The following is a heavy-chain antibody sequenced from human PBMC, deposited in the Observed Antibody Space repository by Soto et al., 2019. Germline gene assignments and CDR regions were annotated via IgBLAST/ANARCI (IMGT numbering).Heavy chain of an antibody. D-gene: IGHD6-19*01. CDR2: INHSGST. V-gene: IGHV4-34*01. CDR1: GGSFSGYY. CDR3: ARVPHSSGIDY. J-gene: IGHJ4*02. Sequence: PSETLSLTCAVYGGSFSGYYWSWIRQPPGKGLEWIGEINHSGSTNYNPSLKSRVTISVDTSKNQFSLKLSSVTAADTAVYYCARVPHSSGIDYWGQGTLVTVSS.